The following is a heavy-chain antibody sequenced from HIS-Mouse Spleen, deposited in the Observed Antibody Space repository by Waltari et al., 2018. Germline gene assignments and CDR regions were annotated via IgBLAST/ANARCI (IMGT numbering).Heavy chain of an antibody. CDR3: ARTGVHYFDY. V-gene: IGHV3-66*01. Sequence: VQLVESGGGLVQPGGSLRLSCAASGFTVSSRYIRWVRQAPGKGLEWVLVMYSGGSTYYADSVKGRFTISRDNSKNTLYLQMNSLRAEDTAVYYCARTGVHYFDYWGQGTLVTVSS. J-gene: IGHJ4*02. CDR2: MYSGGST. CDR1: GFTVSSRY. D-gene: IGHD7-27*01.